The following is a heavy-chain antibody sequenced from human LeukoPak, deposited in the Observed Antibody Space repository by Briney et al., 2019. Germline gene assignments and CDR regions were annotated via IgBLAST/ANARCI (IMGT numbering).Heavy chain of an antibody. D-gene: IGHD1-1*01. CDR2: ISSSSSHI. CDR1: GFTFRDYY. CDR3: ARYDARYGMDV. Sequence: GGSLRLSCVASGFTFRDYYMSWIRRAPGRGLEWVSYISSSSSHIDYADSVKGRFTISRDNAKNSLHLQMNSLRAEDTAVYYCARYDARYGMDVWGQGTTVTVS. J-gene: IGHJ6*02. V-gene: IGHV3-11*06.